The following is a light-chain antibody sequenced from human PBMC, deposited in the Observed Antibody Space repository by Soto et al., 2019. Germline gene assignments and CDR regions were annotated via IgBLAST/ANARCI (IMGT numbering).Light chain of an antibody. CDR2: GAS. Sequence: EIVLTQSPGTLSLSPGERATLSCRASQSVSSNYLAWYQQKPGQAPWLLIYGASSRATGIPDRFSGSGSGTDFTLTIRRLEPEDFAVYYCQQYGSSPWTFGQGTKVEIK. CDR3: QQYGSSPWT. CDR1: QSVSSNY. V-gene: IGKV3-20*01. J-gene: IGKJ1*01.